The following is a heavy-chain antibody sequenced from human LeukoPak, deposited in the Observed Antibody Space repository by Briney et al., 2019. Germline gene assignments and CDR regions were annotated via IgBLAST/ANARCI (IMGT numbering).Heavy chain of an antibody. CDR3: ARDIEYSSSWYYFDY. Sequence: SGTLSLTCAVSGGSISSSNWWSWVRQPPGKGLEWIGEIYHSGSTNYNPSLKSRVTISVDKSKNQFSLKLSSVTAADTAVYYCARDIEYSSSWYYFDYWGQGTLVTVSS. V-gene: IGHV4-4*02. J-gene: IGHJ4*02. CDR2: IYHSGST. D-gene: IGHD6-13*01. CDR1: GGSISSSNW.